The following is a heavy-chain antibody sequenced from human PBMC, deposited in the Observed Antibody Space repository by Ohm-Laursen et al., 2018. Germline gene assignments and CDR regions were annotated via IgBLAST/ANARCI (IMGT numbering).Heavy chain of an antibody. CDR3: VLYSSFSVS. Sequence: GTLSLTCAVYGGSFSGYYWSWIRQPPGKGLEWIGEINHSGSTNYNPSLESRVTISVDPSKNQFSLNLNSVTAADTALYYCVLYSSFSVSWGQGTLVTVSS. V-gene: IGHV4-34*01. CDR2: INHSGST. CDR1: GGSFSGYY. J-gene: IGHJ5*02. D-gene: IGHD6-6*01.